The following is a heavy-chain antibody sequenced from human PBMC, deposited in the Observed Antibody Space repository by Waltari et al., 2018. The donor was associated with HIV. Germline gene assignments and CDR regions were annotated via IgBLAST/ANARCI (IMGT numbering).Heavy chain of an antibody. CDR2: INAGNGNT. V-gene: IGHV1-3*01. CDR3: ARLIVVVPAAKSDYYYYGMDV. Sequence: QVQLVQSGAEVKKPGASVKVSCKASGYTFTSYAMHWVRQAPGQRLEWMGWINAGNGNTKYSQKFQGSVTITRDTSASTAYMELSSLRSEDTAVYYCARLIVVVPAAKSDYYYYGMDVWGQGTTVTVSS. CDR1: GYTFTSYA. D-gene: IGHD2-2*01. J-gene: IGHJ6*02.